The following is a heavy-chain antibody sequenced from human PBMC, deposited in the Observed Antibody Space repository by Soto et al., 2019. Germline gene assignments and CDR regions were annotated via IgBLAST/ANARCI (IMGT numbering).Heavy chain of an antibody. CDR3: ARGGYDYIWGSYRNDAFDI. J-gene: IGHJ3*02. CDR1: GYTFTGYY. CDR2: INPNSGGT. V-gene: IGHV1-2*04. D-gene: IGHD3-16*02. Sequence: QVQLVQSGAEVKKPGASVKVSCKASGYTFTGYYMHWVRQAPGQGLEWMGWINPNSGGTNYAQKFKGWVTMTRDTSISTAYMELSRLRSDDTAVYYCARGGYDYIWGSYRNDAFDIWGQGTMVTVSS.